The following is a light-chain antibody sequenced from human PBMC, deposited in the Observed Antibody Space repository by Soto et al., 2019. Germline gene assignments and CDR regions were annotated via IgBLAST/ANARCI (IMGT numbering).Light chain of an antibody. V-gene: IGKV3-11*01. J-gene: IGKJ1*01. Sequence: EIVLAQSPYKLSLSPGDTATLSCRAIHSVGVSLAWYQQKPGQPPRLLVYDVSNRATGIPARFSGSGSETDFTLTISTLEPEDFAVYYCQQRSDWPPTWTFGQGTKVDIK. CDR3: QQRSDWPPTWT. CDR2: DVS. CDR1: HSVGVS.